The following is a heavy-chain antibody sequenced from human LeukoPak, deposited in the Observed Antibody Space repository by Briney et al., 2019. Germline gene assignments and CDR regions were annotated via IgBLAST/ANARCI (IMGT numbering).Heavy chain of an antibody. CDR1: GGSISSYY. Sequence: SETLSLTCTVSGGSISSYYWSWIRQPPGKGLEWIGYIYSSGSTNYDPSLKSRVTISVDTSKNQFSLKLSSVTAADTAVYYCARRRGAHTANALDIWGQGTMVTVSS. V-gene: IGHV4-59*08. CDR2: IYSSGST. J-gene: IGHJ3*02. D-gene: IGHD3-10*01. CDR3: ARRRGAHTANALDI.